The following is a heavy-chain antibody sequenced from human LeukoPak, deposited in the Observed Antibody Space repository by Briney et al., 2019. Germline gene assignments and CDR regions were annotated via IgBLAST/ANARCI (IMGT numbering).Heavy chain of an antibody. J-gene: IGHJ4*02. CDR1: GFTFSSYS. CDR2: ISSSSYI. D-gene: IGHD3-22*01. Sequence: PGGSLRLSCAASGFTFSSYSMNWVRQAPGKGLEWVSSISSSSYIYYADSVKGRFTISRDNAKNSLYLQMNSLRAEDTAVYYCARETDYYDSSGYYPLGNWGQGTLVTVSS. CDR3: ARETDYYDSSGYYPLGN. V-gene: IGHV3-21*01.